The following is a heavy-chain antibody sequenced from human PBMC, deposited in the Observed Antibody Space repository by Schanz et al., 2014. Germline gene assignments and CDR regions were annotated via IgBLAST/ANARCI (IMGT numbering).Heavy chain of an antibody. Sequence: EVQLVESGGGLVQPGGSLRLSCAASGFTFTNYWMTWVRQAPGKGLEWVANIEGDGTRTYYVDSVKGRFTVSRDNAENSLYLHMRSLRVDDTAVYYCARDADYNPTSDFWYDAYDFWGQGTVVTVSS. V-gene: IGHV3-7*01. CDR2: IEGDGTRT. D-gene: IGHD1-1*01. CDR1: GFTFTNYW. CDR3: ARDADYNPTSDFWYDAYDF. J-gene: IGHJ3*01.